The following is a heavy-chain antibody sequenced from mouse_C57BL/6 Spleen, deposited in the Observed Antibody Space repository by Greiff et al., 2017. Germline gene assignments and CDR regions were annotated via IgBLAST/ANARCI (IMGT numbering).Heavy chain of an antibody. D-gene: IGHD1-1*01. V-gene: IGHV1-61*01. CDR3: ARRGSSLYWYFDV. Sequence: QVQLKQPGAELVRPGSSVKLSCKASGYTFTSYWMDWVKQRPGQGLEWIGNIYPSDSETHYNQKFKDKATLTVDKSSSTAYMQLSSLTSEDSAVYYCARRGSSLYWYFDVWGTGTTVTVSS. J-gene: IGHJ1*03. CDR2: IYPSDSET. CDR1: GYTFTSYW.